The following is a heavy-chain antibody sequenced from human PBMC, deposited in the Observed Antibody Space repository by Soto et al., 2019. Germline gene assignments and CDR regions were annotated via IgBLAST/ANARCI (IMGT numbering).Heavy chain of an antibody. CDR3: AGVPGY. CDR2: ISSSSSYI. V-gene: IGHV3-21*01. Sequence: EVQLVESGGGLVKPGGYLRLSCAASGFTFSSYSMNWVRQAPGKGLEWVTSISSSSSYIYYAHPVKGRFTISRHNATDSLYLQMTSLRAEDTGVYYGAGVPGYWGQGTLVTVSS. J-gene: IGHJ4*02. CDR1: GFTFSSYS.